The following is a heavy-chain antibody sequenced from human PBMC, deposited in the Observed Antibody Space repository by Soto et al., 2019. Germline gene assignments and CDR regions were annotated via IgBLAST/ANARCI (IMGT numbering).Heavy chain of an antibody. J-gene: IGHJ4*02. CDR3: ARDQRGYRAVTTGVTDY. Sequence: GASVKVSCKASGYTFTSYGISWVRQAPGQGLEWMGWISAYNGNTNYAQKRQGRVTMTTDTSTSTACMELRSLRSDDTAVYYCARDQRGYRAVTTGVTDYWGQGTLVTVSS. CDR2: ISAYNGNT. D-gene: IGHD4-17*01. CDR1: GYTFTSYG. V-gene: IGHV1-18*04.